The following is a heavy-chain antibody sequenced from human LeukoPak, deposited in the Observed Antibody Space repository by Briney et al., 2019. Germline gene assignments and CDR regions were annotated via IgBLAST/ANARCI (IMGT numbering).Heavy chain of an antibody. D-gene: IGHD6-19*01. CDR2: INPDSGVT. Sequence: ASVKVSCKASGGTFSSYAISWVRQAPGQGLEWMGWINPDSGVTTYAQNFRGRATMTSDTSISTVYMELSGLTSDDTAIYYCARDDPLSGWGLDPWGQGTLVTVSS. CDR3: ARDDPLSGWGLDP. J-gene: IGHJ5*02. V-gene: IGHV1-2*02. CDR1: GGTFSSYA.